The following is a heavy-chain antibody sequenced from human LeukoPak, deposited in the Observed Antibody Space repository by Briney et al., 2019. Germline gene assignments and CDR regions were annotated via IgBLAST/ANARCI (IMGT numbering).Heavy chain of an antibody. CDR1: GFTFSSYG. V-gene: IGHV3-33*01. Sequence: GGSLRLSCAASGFTFSSYGMHWVRRAPGKGLEWVAVIWYDGSNKYCADSVKGRFTISRDNSKNTLYLQMNSLRAEDTAVYYCARDYGSGSFRSAPFDYWGQGTLITVSS. J-gene: IGHJ4*02. CDR2: IWYDGSNK. D-gene: IGHD3-10*01. CDR3: ARDYGSGSFRSAPFDY.